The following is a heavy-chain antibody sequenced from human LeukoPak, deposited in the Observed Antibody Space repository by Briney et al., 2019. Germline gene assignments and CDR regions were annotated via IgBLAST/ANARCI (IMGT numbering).Heavy chain of an antibody. D-gene: IGHD3-10*01. V-gene: IGHV3-7*01. CDR1: GFTFSTYT. Sequence: GGSLRLSCAASGFTFSTYTMSWVRQAPGKGLEWVANIKQDGSEKYYVDSVKGRFTISRDNAKNSLYLQMNSLRAEDTAVYYCARSRVSRGDAFDIWGQGTMVTVSS. CDR2: IKQDGSEK. J-gene: IGHJ3*02. CDR3: ARSRVSRGDAFDI.